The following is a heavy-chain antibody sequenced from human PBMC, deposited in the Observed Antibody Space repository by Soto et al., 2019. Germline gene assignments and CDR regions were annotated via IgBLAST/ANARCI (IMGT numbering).Heavy chain of an antibody. V-gene: IGHV3-20*04. CDR3: AKDWIYGGPPAAMSWWFDP. J-gene: IGHJ5*02. CDR1: GFSFDEYG. D-gene: IGHD2-2*01. CDR2: INWNGDST. Sequence: PGGSLRLSCAASGFSFDEYGMNWVRQAPGKGLEWVSGINWNGDSTSYADSVKGRFTISRDNSKNTLYLQMNSLRAEDTAVYYCAKDWIYGGPPAAMSWWFDPWGQGTLVTVSS.